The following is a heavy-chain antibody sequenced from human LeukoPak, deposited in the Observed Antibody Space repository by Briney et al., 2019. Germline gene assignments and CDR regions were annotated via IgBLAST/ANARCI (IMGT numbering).Heavy chain of an antibody. CDR1: GGSISSYY. Sequence: SETLSLTCTVSGGSISSYYWSWIRQPPGKGLEWIGYIYYSGSTNYNPSLKSRVTISVDTSKNQFSLKLSSVTAADTAVYYCARRGGSWYETRYYYYGMDVWGQGTTVTVSS. V-gene: IGHV4-59*01. D-gene: IGHD6-13*01. CDR2: IYYSGST. J-gene: IGHJ6*02. CDR3: ARRGGSWYETRYYYYGMDV.